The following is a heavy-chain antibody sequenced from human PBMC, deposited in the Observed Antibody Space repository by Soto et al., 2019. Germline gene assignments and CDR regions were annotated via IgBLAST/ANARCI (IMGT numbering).Heavy chain of an antibody. CDR3: ARGRTFLITMVRRVRGGCGMDV. Sequence: QVQLQQWGAGLLKPSETLSLTCAVYGGSFSGYYWSWIRQPPGKGLEWIGEINHSGSTNYNPSLKSRVTISVDTSKNQFSLKLSSVTAADTAVYYCARGRTFLITMVRRVRGGCGMDVWGQGTTVTVSS. CDR2: INHSGST. D-gene: IGHD3-10*01. CDR1: GGSFSGYY. V-gene: IGHV4-34*01. J-gene: IGHJ6*02.